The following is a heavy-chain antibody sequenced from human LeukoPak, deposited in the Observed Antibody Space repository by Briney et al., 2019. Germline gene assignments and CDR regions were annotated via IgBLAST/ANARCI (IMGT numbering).Heavy chain of an antibody. D-gene: IGHD2-15*01. V-gene: IGHV1-18*04. J-gene: IGHJ4*02. CDR3: ARSNTEPPCSGGTCYSDY. CDR1: GYTFTGYY. CDR2: INAYNGNT. Sequence: ASVKVSCKASGYTFTGYYMHWVRQAPGQGLEWMGWINAYNGNTNYAQKLQGRVTMTTDTSTSTAYMERRGLRSDDTAVYYCARSNTEPPCSGGTCYSDYWGEGTLVTVSS.